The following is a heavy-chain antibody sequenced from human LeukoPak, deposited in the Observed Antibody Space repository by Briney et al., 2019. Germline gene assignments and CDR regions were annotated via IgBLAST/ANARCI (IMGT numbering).Heavy chain of an antibody. CDR3: ARDSYDSSGYPAAGYHFDY. V-gene: IGHV4-59*11. CDR1: GGSISSHY. D-gene: IGHD3-22*01. J-gene: IGHJ4*02. CDR2: IYYSGST. Sequence: SETLSLTCTVSGGSISSHYWSWIRQPPGKGLEWIGYIYYSGSTNYNPSLKSRVTISVDTSKNQFSLKLSSVTAADTAVYYCARDSYDSSGYPAAGYHFDYWGQGTLVTVSS.